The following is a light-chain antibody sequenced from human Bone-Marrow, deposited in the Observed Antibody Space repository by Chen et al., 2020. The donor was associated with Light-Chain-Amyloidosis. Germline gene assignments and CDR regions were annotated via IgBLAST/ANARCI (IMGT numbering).Light chain of an antibody. V-gene: IGLV3-25*03. CDR1: DLPTKY. CDR3: QSADSSGTYEVI. Sequence: SYELTQPPSVSVSPGQTARITCSGDDLPTKYAYWYQQKPGQAPVLVINRDTERPSGISERFSGSSSGRTATVTSSGVQAEDEADYHCQSADSSGTYEVIFGGGTKLTVL. J-gene: IGLJ2*01. CDR2: RDT.